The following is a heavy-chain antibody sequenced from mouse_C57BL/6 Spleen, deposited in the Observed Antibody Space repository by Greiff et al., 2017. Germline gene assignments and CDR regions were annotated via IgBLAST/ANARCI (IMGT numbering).Heavy chain of an antibody. J-gene: IGHJ1*03. CDR1: GFTFSDYY. CDR3: ARDQELRLDWYFDV. Sequence: EVKLVESEGGLVQPGSSMKLSCTASGFTFSDYYMAWVRQVPEKGLEWVANINYDGSSTYYLDSLKSRFIISRDNAKNILYLQMSSLKSEDTATYYCARDQELRLDWYFDVWGTGTTVTVSS. V-gene: IGHV5-16*01. CDR2: INYDGSST. D-gene: IGHD2-4*01.